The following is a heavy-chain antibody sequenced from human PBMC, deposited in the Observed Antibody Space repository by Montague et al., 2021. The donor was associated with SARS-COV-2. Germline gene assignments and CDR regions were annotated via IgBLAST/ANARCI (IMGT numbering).Heavy chain of an antibody. D-gene: IGHD2-15*01. CDR3: ARERRYCSGGSCYSGWFDP. V-gene: IGHV4-38-2*02. Sequence: SETLSLTCTVSGYSTSSGYYWGWIRQPPGKGLEWIGSIYHSGSTYYNPSLKSRVTISVDTSKNQFSLKLSSVTAADTAVHYCARERRYCSGGSCYSGWFDPWGQGTLVTVSS. CDR2: IYHSGST. CDR1: GYSTSSGYY. J-gene: IGHJ5*02.